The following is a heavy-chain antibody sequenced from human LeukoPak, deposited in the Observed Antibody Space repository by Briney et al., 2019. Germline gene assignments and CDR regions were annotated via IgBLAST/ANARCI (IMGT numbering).Heavy chain of an antibody. V-gene: IGHV4-59*01. J-gene: IGHJ4*02. CDR2: MHSSGST. CDR3: AGSRARSMQIEY. D-gene: IGHD2-8*01. CDR1: GDSITGYY. Sequence: SETLSLTCAVSGDSITGYYWSWIRRPPGRELEWIGYMHSSGSTNYNPSLKSRVTILVDTSKNQFSLKLSSVTAADTAVYYCAGSRARSMQIEYWGQGALVTVSS.